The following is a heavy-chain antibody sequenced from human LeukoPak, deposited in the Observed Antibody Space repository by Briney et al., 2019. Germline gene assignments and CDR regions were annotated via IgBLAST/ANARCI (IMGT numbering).Heavy chain of an antibody. CDR3: ARDLLYYDSSGGDY. Sequence: GGSLRLSCVASGFTLSSYAVSWVRHAPGKGLQWVSSLGISGDYAWYAGSVKGRFTISRDNAKNSLYLQMNSLRAEDTAVYYCARDLLYYDSSGGDYWGQGTLVTVSS. CDR1: GFTLSSYA. J-gene: IGHJ4*02. CDR2: LGISGDYA. D-gene: IGHD3-22*01. V-gene: IGHV3-21*01.